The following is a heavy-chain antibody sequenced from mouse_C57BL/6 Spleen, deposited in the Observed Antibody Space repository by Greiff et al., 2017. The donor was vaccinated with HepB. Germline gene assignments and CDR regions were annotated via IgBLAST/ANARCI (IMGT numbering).Heavy chain of an antibody. CDR1: GYTFTSYW. CDR3: ARSVDSNYFDY. Sequence: VQLQQPGAELVKPGASVKLSCKASGYTFTSYWMQWVKQRPGQGLEWIGEIDPSDSYTNYNQKFKGKATLTVDTSSSTAYMQLSSLTSEDSAVYYCARSVDSNYFDYWGQGTTLTVSS. CDR2: IDPSDSYT. V-gene: IGHV1-50*01. J-gene: IGHJ2*01. D-gene: IGHD2-4*01.